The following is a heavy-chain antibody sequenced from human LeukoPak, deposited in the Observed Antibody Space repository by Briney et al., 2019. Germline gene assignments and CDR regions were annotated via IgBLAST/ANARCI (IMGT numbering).Heavy chain of an antibody. CDR2: IIPIFGTA. Sequence: SVKVSCKASGGTFSSYAISWVRQAPGQGLEWMGGIIPIFGTANCAQKFQGRVTITADESTSTAYMGLSSLRSEDTAVYYCATVSEGIAATYYYYGMDVWGQGTTVTVSS. CDR1: GGTFSSYA. D-gene: IGHD6-13*01. V-gene: IGHV1-69*01. CDR3: ATVSEGIAATYYYYGMDV. J-gene: IGHJ6*02.